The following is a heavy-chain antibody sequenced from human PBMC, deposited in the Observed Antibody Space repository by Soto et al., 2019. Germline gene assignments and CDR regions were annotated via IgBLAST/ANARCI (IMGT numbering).Heavy chain of an antibody. CDR2: VYYSGRT. J-gene: IGHJ4*02. CDR3: ARHPTFSGWEYYFDY. V-gene: IGHV4-39*01. D-gene: IGHD6-19*01. CDR1: GDSVSSSHYY. Sequence: QLQLQESGPGLVKPSETLSVTCTVSGDSVSSSHYYWGWIRLPPGKGLEWIGSVYYSGRTYYKPSLRSRVTLSVDTSKNQFSLKLSSVTAADAAIYYCARHPTFSGWEYYFDYWGQGTLVTVSS.